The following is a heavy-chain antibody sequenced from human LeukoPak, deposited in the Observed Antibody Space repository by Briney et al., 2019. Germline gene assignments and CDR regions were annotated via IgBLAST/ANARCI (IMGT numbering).Heavy chain of an antibody. Sequence: GGFLRLSCAASGFTFSSYGMHWVRQAPGKGLEWVAFIRYDGSNKYYADSVKGRFTISRDNSKNTLYLQMNSLRAEDTAVYYCAKGGGQRNYYYYMDVWGKGTTVTISS. CDR2: IRYDGSNK. CDR1: GFTFSSYG. CDR3: AKGGGQRNYYYYMDV. V-gene: IGHV3-30*02. D-gene: IGHD3-10*01. J-gene: IGHJ6*03.